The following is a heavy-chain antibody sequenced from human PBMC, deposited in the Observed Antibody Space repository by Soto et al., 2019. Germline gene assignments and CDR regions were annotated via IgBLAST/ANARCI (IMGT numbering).Heavy chain of an antibody. CDR3: ARGEYDNTRGPYYYGMDV. Sequence: QVQLVESGGGVVQPGRSLRLSCAASGFTFSRYGMYWVRQAPGKGLEWVAVIWYDGSNKYYADAVKGRFTISRDNSKNTLYLHMTSLRAEDTAVYYCARGEYDNTRGPYYYGMDVWGQGTTVTVSS. V-gene: IGHV3-33*01. D-gene: IGHD3-22*01. CDR2: IWYDGSNK. J-gene: IGHJ6*02. CDR1: GFTFSRYG.